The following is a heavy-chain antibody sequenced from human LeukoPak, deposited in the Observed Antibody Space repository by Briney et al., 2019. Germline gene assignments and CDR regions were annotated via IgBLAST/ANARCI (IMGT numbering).Heavy chain of an antibody. CDR2: FDPEDGET. D-gene: IGHD2-21*02. CDR3: ATSNCGGDCFFDY. J-gene: IGHJ4*02. CDR1: GYTLTELS. Sequence: ASVKVSCKVSGYTLTELSMHWVRQAPGKGLEWMGGFDPEDGETIYGQKFQGRVTMTEDTSTDTAYMELSSLRSEDTAVYYCATSNCGGDCFFDYWGQGTLVTVSS. V-gene: IGHV1-24*01.